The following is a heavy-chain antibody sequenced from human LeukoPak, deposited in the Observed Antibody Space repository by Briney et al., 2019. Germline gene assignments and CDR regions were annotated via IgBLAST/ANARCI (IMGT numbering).Heavy chain of an antibody. CDR2: ISGSGGST. J-gene: IGHJ4*02. V-gene: IGHV3-23*01. CDR3: VSREAAAGPIFDY. D-gene: IGHD6-13*01. CDR1: GFTFSSYA. Sequence: PGGSLRLSCAGSGFTFSSYAMSWVRQAPGKGLEWVSAISGSGGSTYYADSVKGRFTISRDNSKNTLYLQMNSLRAEDTAVYYCVSREAAAGPIFDYWGQGTLVTVSS.